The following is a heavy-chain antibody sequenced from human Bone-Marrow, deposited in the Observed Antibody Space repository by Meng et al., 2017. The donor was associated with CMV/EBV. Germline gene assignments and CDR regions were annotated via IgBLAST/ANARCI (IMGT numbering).Heavy chain of an antibody. V-gene: IGHV3-7*01. D-gene: IGHD3-10*01. CDR1: GFTFSGYW. CDR3: ARCRGDDYSDY. Sequence: GESLKISCAASGFTFSGYWMSWVRQAPGKGLQWVANINQDGSEEYYVDSVKGRFTISRDNAKDSLFLQMNSLRAEDTAVYYCARCRGDDYSDYCGQGALVTVSS. J-gene: IGHJ4*02. CDR2: INQDGSEE.